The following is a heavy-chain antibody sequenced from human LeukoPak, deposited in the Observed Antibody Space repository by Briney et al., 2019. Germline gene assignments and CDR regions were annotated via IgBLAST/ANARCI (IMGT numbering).Heavy chain of an antibody. Sequence: SETLSLTCAVYGGSFSGYYWSWIRQPPGKGLEWIGEINHSGSTNYNPSLKSRVTISVDTSKNQFSLKLSSVTAADTAVYYCATQYYYDSSGYYYGETGGMFDYWGQGTLVTVSS. CDR2: INHSGST. CDR3: ATQYYYDSSGYYYGETGGMFDY. J-gene: IGHJ4*02. V-gene: IGHV4-34*01. CDR1: GGSFSGYY. D-gene: IGHD3-22*01.